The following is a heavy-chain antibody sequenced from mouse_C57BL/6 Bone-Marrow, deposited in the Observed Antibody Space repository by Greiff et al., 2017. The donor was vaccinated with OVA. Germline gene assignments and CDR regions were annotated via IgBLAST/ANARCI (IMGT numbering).Heavy chain of an antibody. D-gene: IGHD3-3*01. CDR2: ISSGSSTI. V-gene: IGHV5-17*01. J-gene: IGHJ3*01. CDR3: ARSLGQPFAY. Sequence: DVKLVESGGGLVKPGGSLKLSCAASGFTFSDYGMHWVRQAPEKGLEWVAYISSGSSTIYYADTVKGRFTISRDNAKNTLFLQMTSLRSEDTAMYYCARSLGQPFAYWGKGTLVTVSA. CDR1: GFTFSDYG.